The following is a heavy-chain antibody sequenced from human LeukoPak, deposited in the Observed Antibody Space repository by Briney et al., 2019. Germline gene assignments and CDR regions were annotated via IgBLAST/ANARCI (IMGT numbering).Heavy chain of an antibody. Sequence: PSETLSLTCTVSGGSISSYYWSWIRQPPGKGLERIGYIYYSGSTNYNPSLKSRVTISVDTSKNQFSLKLSSVTAADTAVYYCARDSKVVGYCSGGSCYRAQPYYYYGMDVWGQGTTVTVSS. CDR1: GGSISSYY. J-gene: IGHJ6*02. V-gene: IGHV4-59*01. CDR2: IYYSGST. CDR3: ARDSKVVGYCSGGSCYRAQPYYYYGMDV. D-gene: IGHD2-15*01.